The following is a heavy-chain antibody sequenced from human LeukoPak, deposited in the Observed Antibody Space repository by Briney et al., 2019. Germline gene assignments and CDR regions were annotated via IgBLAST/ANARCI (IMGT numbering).Heavy chain of an antibody. J-gene: IGHJ4*02. CDR1: GFTFSSYA. Sequence: AGGSLGLSCSASGFTFSSYAMHWVRQAPGKGLEYVSAISSHGGSTYYADSVKGRFTISRDNSKNTLYLQMSSLRAEDTAVYYCVKDEAPYYYDSSGYYFGDWGQGTLVTVSS. CDR3: VKDEAPYYYDSSGYYFGD. V-gene: IGHV3-64D*09. CDR2: ISSHGGST. D-gene: IGHD3-22*01.